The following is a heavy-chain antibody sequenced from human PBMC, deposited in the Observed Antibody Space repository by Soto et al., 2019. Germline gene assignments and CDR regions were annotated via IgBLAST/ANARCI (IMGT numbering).Heavy chain of an antibody. V-gene: IGHV4-59*08. D-gene: IGHD5-12*01. J-gene: IGHJ4*02. Sequence: SETLSLTCTVSGGSISSYYWSWIRQPPGKGLEWIGYIYYSGSTNYNPSLKSRVTISVDTSKNQFSLKLSSVTAADTAAYYCARHRRYSGYDYFGIDYWGQGTLVTVSS. CDR1: GGSISSYY. CDR2: IYYSGST. CDR3: ARHRRYSGYDYFGIDY.